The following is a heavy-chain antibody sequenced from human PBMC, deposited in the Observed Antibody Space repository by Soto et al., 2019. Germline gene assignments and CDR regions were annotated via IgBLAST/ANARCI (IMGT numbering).Heavy chain of an antibody. V-gene: IGHV4-59*01. CDR2: MYYSGST. Sequence: PSETLFLTCTVSGGSISGYYWSWIRQPPGKGLEWIGYMYYSGSTDYNPSFKSRVTISVDTTKNQFSLKLNSVTAADTAVYYCARDLWGYCGTDCYPLDVWGQGTTVTVSS. J-gene: IGHJ6*02. CDR3: ARDLWGYCGTDCYPLDV. CDR1: GGSISGYY. D-gene: IGHD2-21*02.